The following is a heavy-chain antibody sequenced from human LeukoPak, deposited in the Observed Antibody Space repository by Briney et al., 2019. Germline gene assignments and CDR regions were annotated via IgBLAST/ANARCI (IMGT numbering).Heavy chain of an antibody. CDR1: GFTFKTYN. CDR3: DRDRGITMVRGVAQRGGFDK. J-gene: IGHJ4*02. V-gene: IGHV3-48*02. D-gene: IGHD3-10*01. CDR2: ISTSGATT. Sequence: GGSLRLSCATSGFTFKTYNTNWFRQAPGKGLEWVAYISTSGATTHYAASLRGRFTISRDNADASLHLQMDSLRDDDTGVDFCDRDRGITMVRGVAQRGGFDKWGQGTLVAVAS.